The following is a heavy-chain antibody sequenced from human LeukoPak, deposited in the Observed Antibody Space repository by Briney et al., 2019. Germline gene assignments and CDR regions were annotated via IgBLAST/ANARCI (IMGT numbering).Heavy chain of an antibody. CDR1: GDSVSSNSAA. D-gene: IGHD6-13*01. CDR3: ARDRAAAAGVSYYYYGMDV. V-gene: IGHV6-1*01. CDR2: TYYRSKWYS. Sequence: SQTLSLTCAISGDSVSSNSAAWNWIRQSPSRGLEWLGRTYYRSKWYSDYAVSVKSRITINPDTSKNQFSLQLNSVTPEDTAVYYCARDRAAAAGVSYYYYGMDVWGQGTTVTVSS. J-gene: IGHJ6*02.